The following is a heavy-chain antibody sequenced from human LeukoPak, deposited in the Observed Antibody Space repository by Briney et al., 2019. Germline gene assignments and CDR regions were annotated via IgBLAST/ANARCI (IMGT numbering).Heavy chain of an antibody. CDR2: LDPEDGET. CDR1: GYSLSELS. J-gene: IGHJ3*02. Sequence: PWASVKVSCKVSGYSLSELSMHWVRQAHGKGLEWMGGLDPEDGETLYTQKFQGRVTMAEDTSTDTAYLELSRLRLDDTAVYYWATSSADVGATLTAAYDIWGPGTMVTVSS. D-gene: IGHD1-26*01. CDR3: ATSSADVGATLTAAYDI. V-gene: IGHV1-24*01.